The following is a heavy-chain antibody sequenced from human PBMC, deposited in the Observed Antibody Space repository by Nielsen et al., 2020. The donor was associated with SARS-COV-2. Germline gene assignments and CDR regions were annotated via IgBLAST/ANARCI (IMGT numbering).Heavy chain of an antibody. V-gene: IGHV3-23*01. CDR1: GFIFSSYG. D-gene: IGHD6-19*01. CDR2: ISGSGGST. CDR3: AKMSPPGIAVGTAEYFQH. J-gene: IGHJ1*01. Sequence: GESLKISCTASGFIFSSYGMSWVRQASGKGLEWVSAISGSGGSTYYADSVKGRFTISRDKSKNTLYVLMNSLRAEDTAIYYCAKMSPPGIAVGTAEYFQHWGQGTRVTVSS.